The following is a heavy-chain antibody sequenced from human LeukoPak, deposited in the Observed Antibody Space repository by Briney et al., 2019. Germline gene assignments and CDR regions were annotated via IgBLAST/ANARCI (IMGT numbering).Heavy chain of an antibody. CDR1: GFTVSSNY. V-gene: IGHV3-53*04. J-gene: IGHJ4*02. D-gene: IGHD3-16*01. CDR3: ASARGGSYYFDY. Sequence: GGSLRLSCAASGFTVSSNYMSWVRQAPGKGLEWVSVIYSGGSTYYADSVKGRFTTSRHNSKNTLYLQMNSLRAEDTAVYYCASARGGSYYFDYWGQGTLVTVSS. CDR2: IYSGGST.